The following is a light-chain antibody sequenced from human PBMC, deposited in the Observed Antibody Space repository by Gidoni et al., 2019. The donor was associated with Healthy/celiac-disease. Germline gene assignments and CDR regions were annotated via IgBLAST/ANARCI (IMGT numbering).Light chain of an antibody. Sequence: QSVLTQPPSASGTPGQRVTIAFSGSSPNIGSNYVYWYQHPPGTAPKLLIYRNNQRPSGVPDRFSGSKSGTSASLAISGLRSEDEADYYCAAWDDSLSGRVFGGGTKLTVL. J-gene: IGLJ3*02. V-gene: IGLV1-47*01. CDR3: AAWDDSLSGRV. CDR2: RNN. CDR1: SPNIGSNY.